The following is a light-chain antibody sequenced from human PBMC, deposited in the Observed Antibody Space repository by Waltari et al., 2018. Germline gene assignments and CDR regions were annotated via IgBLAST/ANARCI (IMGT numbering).Light chain of an antibody. V-gene: IGKV3-11*01. CDR3: QHRSNGPLYT. CDR1: QRVSSH. J-gene: IGKJ2*01. CDR2: YAA. Sequence: EIVLTQSPATLSLSTGERATLSSRDSQRVSSHFAGYQQKTGQAPRLLIYYAADRATGMPARCSGRGSETEYTITISSLEPEDFAFYYCQHRSNGPLYTFGQGTKLEIK.